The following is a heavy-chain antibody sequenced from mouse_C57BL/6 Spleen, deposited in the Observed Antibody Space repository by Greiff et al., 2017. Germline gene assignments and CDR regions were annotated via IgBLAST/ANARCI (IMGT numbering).Heavy chain of an antibody. CDR1: GFSFSDYG. CDR2: ISRGRSTI. V-gene: IGHV5-17*01. J-gene: IGHJ4*01. D-gene: IGHD2-1*01. Sequence: EVMLVESGGGLVKPGGSLKLSCAASGFSFSDYGMHWVSQAAEKGLEWVAYISRGRSTIYYADTVKGRFTISRDNAKNTLFLQMTSLRSEDTAMYYCARGVNYDYAMDYWGQGTLVTVSS. CDR3: ARGVNYDYAMDY.